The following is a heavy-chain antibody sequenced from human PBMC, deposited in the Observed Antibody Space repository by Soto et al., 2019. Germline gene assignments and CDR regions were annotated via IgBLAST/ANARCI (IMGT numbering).Heavy chain of an antibody. Sequence: QVQLVESGGGVVQPGRSLRLSCAASGFTFSSYGMHWVRQAPGKGLEWVAVISYDGSNKYYADSVKGRFTISRDNSKNTLYLQMNSLRAEDTAVYYCAKITLWIAAQTELDYWGQGTLVTVSS. CDR2: ISYDGSNK. J-gene: IGHJ4*02. D-gene: IGHD6-6*01. CDR1: GFTFSSYG. V-gene: IGHV3-30*18. CDR3: AKITLWIAAQTELDY.